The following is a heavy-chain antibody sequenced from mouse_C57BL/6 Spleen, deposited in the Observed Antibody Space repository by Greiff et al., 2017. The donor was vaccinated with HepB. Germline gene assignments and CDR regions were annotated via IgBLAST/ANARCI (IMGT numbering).Heavy chain of an antibody. V-gene: IGHV10-1*01. J-gene: IGHJ1*03. Sequence: DVMLVESGGGLVQPKGSLKLSCAASGFSFNTYAMNWVRQAPGKGLEWVARIRSKSNNYATYYADSVKDRFTISRDDSESMLYLQMNNLKTEDTAMYYCVRHEDYYGSSYRYFDVWGTGTTVTVSS. CDR2: IRSKSNNYAT. CDR3: VRHEDYYGSSYRYFDV. D-gene: IGHD1-1*01. CDR1: GFSFNTYA.